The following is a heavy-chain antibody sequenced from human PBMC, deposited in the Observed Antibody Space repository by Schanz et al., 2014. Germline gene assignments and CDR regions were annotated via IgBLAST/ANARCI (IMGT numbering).Heavy chain of an antibody. CDR3: ARTIAYGGSSGYFDY. Sequence: QVQLVQSGAEVKKPGSSVKVSCTASGGTFSSYTISWIRQAPGQGLEWMGRIIPVLAIADYAQKFQGRVTVTRDTSTSTVYMELNSLRSEDTAVYYCARTIAYGGSSGYFDYWGQGTLVTVSS. V-gene: IGHV1-69*02. D-gene: IGHD4-17*01. J-gene: IGHJ4*02. CDR1: GGTFSSYT. CDR2: IIPVLAIA.